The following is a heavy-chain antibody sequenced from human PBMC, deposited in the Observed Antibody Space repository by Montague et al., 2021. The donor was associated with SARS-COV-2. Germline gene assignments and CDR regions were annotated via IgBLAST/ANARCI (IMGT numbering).Heavy chain of an antibody. D-gene: IGHD2-2*01. V-gene: IGHV4-34*01. J-gene: IGHJ4*02. CDR3: ARGHRGCSGSSCNGGCRRGAFDF. CDR2: INNSGST. CDR1: GGAFSGFY. Sequence: SETLSLTCAVYGGAFSGFYWSWIRQAPGKGLEWIGEINNSGSTNYNPSLKSRVTISLNTSKNQFSLNMYSLTAADTAVYFCARGHRGCSGSSCNGGCRRGAFDFWGQGTLVTVSS.